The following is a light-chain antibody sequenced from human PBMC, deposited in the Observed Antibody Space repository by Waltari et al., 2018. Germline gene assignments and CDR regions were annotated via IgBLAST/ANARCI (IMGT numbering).Light chain of an antibody. CDR3: MQTTHSPRT. CDR2: KVS. Sequence: EVVMTQSPLSLSVSLGQPASISCRSSQSLVHSDGNTYLNWFQQRPGQSPRRLIYKVSRRESGVPDRFSGSGSGTDFTLKISRVEAEDVGVYYCMQTTHSPRTFGQGTKVEI. J-gene: IGKJ1*01. CDR1: QSLVHSDGNTY. V-gene: IGKV2-30*02.